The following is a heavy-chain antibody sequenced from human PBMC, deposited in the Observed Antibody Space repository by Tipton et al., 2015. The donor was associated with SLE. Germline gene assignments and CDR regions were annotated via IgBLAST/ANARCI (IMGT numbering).Heavy chain of an antibody. CDR2: VSYSGST. Sequence: TLSLTCSVSGAAISAYYWSWIRQPPGKGLEWIGYVSYSGSTNYNPSLKSRVTISVDTSMNHLSLKLSSVTAADTAVYYCASPYYYGSRSFDPWGQGTLVTVSA. CDR1: GAAISAYY. J-gene: IGHJ5*02. CDR3: ASPYYYGSRSFDP. V-gene: IGHV4-59*12. D-gene: IGHD3-10*01.